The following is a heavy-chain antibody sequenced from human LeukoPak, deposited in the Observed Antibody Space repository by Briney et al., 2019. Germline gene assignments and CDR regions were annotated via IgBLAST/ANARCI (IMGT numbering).Heavy chain of an antibody. V-gene: IGHV3-30*02. CDR1: GFTFSSYG. Sequence: GGSLRLSCATSGFTFSSYGMHRVRQAPGKGLEWVAVIRYDGSNKYYADSVKGRFTISRDTSKNTLYLQMNSLRAEDTAVYYCARDPMFYYDILTGYYGLFDWGQGTLVTVSS. J-gene: IGHJ4*02. D-gene: IGHD3-9*01. CDR2: IRYDGSNK. CDR3: ARDPMFYYDILTGYYGLFD.